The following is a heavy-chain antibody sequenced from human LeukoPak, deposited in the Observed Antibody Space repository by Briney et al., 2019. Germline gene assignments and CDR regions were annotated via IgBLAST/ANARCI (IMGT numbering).Heavy chain of an antibody. J-gene: IGHJ5*02. CDR2: INTDGSST. D-gene: IGHD6-13*01. CDR3: AKDRINEYSSSWYPA. V-gene: IGHV3-74*01. CDR1: GFTFTRYW. Sequence: GGSLRLSCAASGFTFTRYWMHWVRQAPGKGLVWVSRINTDGSSTAYADSVKGRFTISRDNSKNTLYLQMNSLRAEDTAVYYCAKDRINEYSSSWYPAWGQGTLVTVSS.